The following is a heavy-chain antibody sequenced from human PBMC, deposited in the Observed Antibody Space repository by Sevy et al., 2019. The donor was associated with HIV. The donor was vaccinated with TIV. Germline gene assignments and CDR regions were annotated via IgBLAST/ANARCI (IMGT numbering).Heavy chain of an antibody. CDR1: GFTFDDYA. CDR2: ISWNGGSI. Sequence: GGSLRLSCAASGFTFDDYAMHWVRQAPGKGLEWVSGISWNGGSIGYADSVKGRFTISRDNAKNSLYLQMNSLRAEDTALYYCAKDKNPYCSGGSCYPTPFDYWGQGTLVTVSS. D-gene: IGHD2-15*01. CDR3: AKDKNPYCSGGSCYPTPFDY. V-gene: IGHV3-9*01. J-gene: IGHJ4*02.